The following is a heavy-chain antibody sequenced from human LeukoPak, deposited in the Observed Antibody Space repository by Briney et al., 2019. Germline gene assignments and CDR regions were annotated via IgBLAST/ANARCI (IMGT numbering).Heavy chain of an antibody. CDR1: GFTFSSYG. V-gene: IGHV3-30*18. D-gene: IGHD3-10*01. CDR3: AKQGGDRYYYGSGLDY. J-gene: IGHJ4*02. CDR2: ISYDGSNK. Sequence: GGSLRLSCAASGFTFSSYGMHWVRQAPGKGLEWVAVISYDGSNKYYADSVKGRFTISRDNSKNTLYLQMNSLRAEDMAVYYCAKQGGDRYYYGSGLDYWGQGTLVTVSS.